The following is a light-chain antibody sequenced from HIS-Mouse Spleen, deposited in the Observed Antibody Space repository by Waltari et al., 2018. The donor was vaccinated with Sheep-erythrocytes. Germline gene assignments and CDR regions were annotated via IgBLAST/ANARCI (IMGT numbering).Light chain of an antibody. CDR1: SSHLGSYHL. CDR3: SLYTSSSTLV. V-gene: IGLV2-18*01. J-gene: IGLJ2*01. CDR2: EVS. Sequence: QSALTQPPSVSGSPGQSVTISCTAPSSHLGSYHLFSWYQQPPGTAPKLMIYEVSNRPSGVPDRFSGSKSGNTASLTISGLQAEDEADYYCSLYTSSSTLVFGGGTKLTVL.